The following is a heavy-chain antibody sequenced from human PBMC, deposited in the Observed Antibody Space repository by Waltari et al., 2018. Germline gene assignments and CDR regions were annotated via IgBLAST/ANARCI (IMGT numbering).Heavy chain of an antibody. V-gene: IGHV4-39*01. CDR1: GGSISSSSYY. Sequence: QLQLQESGPGLVKPSETLSLTCTVSGGSISSSSYYWGWIRQPPGKGLEWIGSIYYSGSTYYNPSLKSRVTISVDTSKNQFSLKLSSVTAADTAVYYCARMGYDSSGYYWFDPWGQGTLVTVSS. CDR3: ARMGYDSSGYYWFDP. J-gene: IGHJ5*02. CDR2: IYYSGST. D-gene: IGHD3-22*01.